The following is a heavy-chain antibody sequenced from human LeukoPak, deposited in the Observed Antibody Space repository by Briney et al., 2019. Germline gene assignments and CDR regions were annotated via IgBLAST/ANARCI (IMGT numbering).Heavy chain of an antibody. Sequence: GGSLRLSCAASGFTFRSYSMNWVRQAPGGGLEWVSSIGSSNSNIYYADSVKGRFTISRDNAKNSLYLQMNSLRAEDTAVYYCARDLSGYYTFDYWGQGTLVTVSS. D-gene: IGHD5-12*01. V-gene: IGHV3-21*01. J-gene: IGHJ4*02. CDR1: GFTFRSYS. CDR3: ARDLSGYYTFDY. CDR2: IGSSNSNI.